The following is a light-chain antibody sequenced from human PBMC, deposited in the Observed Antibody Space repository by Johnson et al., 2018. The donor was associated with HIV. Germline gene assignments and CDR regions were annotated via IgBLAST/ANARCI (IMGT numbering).Light chain of an antibody. J-gene: IGLJ1*01. Sequence: QSVLTQPPSVSAAPGQKVTISCSGTSSNVGNNYVSWYQQLPGTAPKLLIYDNNKRPSGIPDRFSGSKSGTSATLGITGLWPEDEADYYCGKWDNSRNVYVFGTGTKVTVL. CDR1: SSNVGNNY. V-gene: IGLV1-51*01. CDR2: DNN. CDR3: GKWDNSRNVYV.